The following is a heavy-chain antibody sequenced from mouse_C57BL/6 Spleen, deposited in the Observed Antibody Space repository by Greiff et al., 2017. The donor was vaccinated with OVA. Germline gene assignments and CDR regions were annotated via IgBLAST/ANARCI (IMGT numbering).Heavy chain of an antibody. V-gene: IGHV2-2*01. CDR3: ARKGYYGSPWYFDV. CDR1: GFSLTSYG. Sequence: QVQLKESGPGLVQPSQSLSITCTVSGFSLTSYGVHWVRQSPGKGLEWLGVIWSGGRTDYNAAFISRLSISKDNSKSQVFFKMNSLQADDTAIYYCARKGYYGSPWYFDVWGTGTTVTVSS. J-gene: IGHJ1*03. CDR2: IWSGGRT. D-gene: IGHD1-1*01.